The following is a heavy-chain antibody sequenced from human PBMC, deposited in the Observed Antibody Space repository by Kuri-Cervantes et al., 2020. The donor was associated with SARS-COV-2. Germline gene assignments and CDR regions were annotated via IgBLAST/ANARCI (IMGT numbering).Heavy chain of an antibody. CDR3: ARGDYYDSSGLNWFDP. J-gene: IGHJ5*02. CDR1: GGSFSGYY. D-gene: IGHD3-22*01. CDR2: INHSGST. Sequence: SETLSLTCAVYGGSFSGYYWSWIRQPPGKGLEWIGKINHSGSTNYNPSLKSRVTISVDTSKNQFSLKLSSVTAADTAVYYCARGDYYDSSGLNWFDPWGQGTLVTVSS. V-gene: IGHV4-34*01.